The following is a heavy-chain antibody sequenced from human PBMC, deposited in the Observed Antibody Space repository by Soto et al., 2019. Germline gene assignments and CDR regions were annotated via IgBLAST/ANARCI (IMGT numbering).Heavy chain of an antibody. CDR2: ISYDGSNK. CDR1: GFTFSSYA. D-gene: IGHD5-18*01. Sequence: QVQLVESGGGVVQPGRSLRLSCAASGFTFSSYAMHWVRQAPGTRLEWVAVISYDGSNKYYAYSVKGRFTISRDNSKNALYLQMNSLRAEDTAVYYCARAPAQRLIQLWLMWGQGTLVTVSS. CDR3: ARAPAQRLIQLWLM. V-gene: IGHV3-30-3*01. J-gene: IGHJ4*02.